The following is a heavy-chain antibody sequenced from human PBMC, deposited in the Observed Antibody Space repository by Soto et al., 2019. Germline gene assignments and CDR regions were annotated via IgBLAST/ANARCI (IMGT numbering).Heavy chain of an antibody. CDR2: IIPIFGTA. D-gene: IGHD6-13*01. V-gene: IGHV1-69*13. J-gene: IGHJ5*02. CDR1: GGTFSSYA. Sequence: SVKVSCKASGGTFSSYAISWVRQAPGQGLEWMGGIIPIFGTANYAQKFQGRVTITADGSTSTAYMELSSLRSEDTAVYYCARGAAGTTTIFDPWGQGTLVTVPQ. CDR3: ARGAAGTTTIFDP.